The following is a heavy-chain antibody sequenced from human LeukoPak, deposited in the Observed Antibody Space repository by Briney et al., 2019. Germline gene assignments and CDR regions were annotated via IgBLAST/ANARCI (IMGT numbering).Heavy chain of an antibody. Sequence: ASVKVSCKASGYTFTSYGISWVRQAPGLGLEWMGWISAYNGNTNYAQKLQGRVTMTTDTSTSTAYMELRSLRSDDTAVYYCARWGIAAAGTSRTNLNWFDPWGQGTLVTVSS. D-gene: IGHD6-13*01. CDR2: ISAYNGNT. J-gene: IGHJ5*02. V-gene: IGHV1-18*04. CDR1: GYTFTSYG. CDR3: ARWGIAAAGTSRTNLNWFDP.